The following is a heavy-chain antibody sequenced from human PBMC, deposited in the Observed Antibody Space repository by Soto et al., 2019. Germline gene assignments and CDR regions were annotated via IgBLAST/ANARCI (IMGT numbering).Heavy chain of an antibody. CDR1: GFTFSSYG. J-gene: IGHJ4*02. D-gene: IGHD6-19*01. CDR2: IWYDGSNK. V-gene: IGHV3-33*01. Sequence: GGSLRLSCAASGFTFSSYGMHWVRQAPGKGLEWVAVIWYDGSNKYYAESVKGRFTISRDNSKNTLYLQMNSRRAEDTAVYYCARDSHVGSGWQLTADYWGQGTLVTVS. CDR3: ARDSHVGSGWQLTADY.